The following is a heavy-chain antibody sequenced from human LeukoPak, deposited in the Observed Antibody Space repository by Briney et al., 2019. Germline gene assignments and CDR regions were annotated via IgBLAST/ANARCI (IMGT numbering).Heavy chain of an antibody. V-gene: IGHV6-1*01. CDR2: TYYRSKWYN. J-gene: IGHJ4*02. D-gene: IGHD1-26*01. CDR1: GDTVSNKNAA. CDR3: AREGVGATMAN. Sequence: SQTLSLTCAMSGDTVSNKNAAWNWIRHPPSRGLEWLGRTYYRSKWYNDYAVSVKGRIDINPDTSRNQFSLRLNPLTPEDTAVYSCAREGVGATMANWGQGNLVAVSS.